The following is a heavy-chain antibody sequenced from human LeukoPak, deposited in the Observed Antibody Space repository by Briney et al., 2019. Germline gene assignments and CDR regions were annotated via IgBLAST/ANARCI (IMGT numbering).Heavy chain of an antibody. CDR2: ISDSGDRT. D-gene: IGHD6-13*01. CDR3: AKDARRSSGWYFFDH. CDR1: GFAFSSQD. Sequence: GGSLRLSCAASGFAFSSQDMGWVRQAPGKGLEWVSAISDSGDRTYYVDSVKGRFTISRDNSKNTLYLQMNSLRADDTAVYYCAKDARRSSGWYFFDHWGQGTLVTVSS. V-gene: IGHV3-23*01. J-gene: IGHJ4*02.